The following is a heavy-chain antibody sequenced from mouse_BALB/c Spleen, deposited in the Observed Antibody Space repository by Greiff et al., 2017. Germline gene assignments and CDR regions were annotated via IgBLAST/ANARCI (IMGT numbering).Heavy chain of an antibody. CDR1: GFTFSSYW. V-gene: IGHV6-6*02. J-gene: IGHJ4*01. CDR3: TGYGNYYAMDY. CDR2: IRLKSDNYAT. D-gene: IGHD2-10*02. Sequence: EVKLEESGGGLVQPGGSMKLSCVASGFTFSSYWMSWVRQSPEKGLEWVAEIRLKSDNYATHYAESVKGKFTISRDDSKSRLYLQMNSLRAEDTGIYYCTGYGNYYAMDYWGQGTSVTVSS.